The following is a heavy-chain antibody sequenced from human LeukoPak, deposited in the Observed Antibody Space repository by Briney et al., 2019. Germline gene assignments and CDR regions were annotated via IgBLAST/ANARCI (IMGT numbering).Heavy chain of an antibody. CDR1: GFSFSNSW. D-gene: IGHD6-19*01. CDR2: INQDGSER. V-gene: IGHV3-7*01. Sequence: GGSLRLSCAASGFSFSNSWMSWVRQAPGKGLEWVANINQDGSERYYVDSVKGRFTISRDNTKNSLYLQMDSLRAEDTAVYYCVRISTAVAGAXYWGXGTXVT. J-gene: IGHJ4*01. CDR3: VRISTAVAGAXY.